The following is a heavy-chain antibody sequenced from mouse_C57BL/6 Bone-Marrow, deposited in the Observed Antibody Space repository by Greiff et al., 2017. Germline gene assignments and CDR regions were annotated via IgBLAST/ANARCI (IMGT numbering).Heavy chain of an antibody. CDR3: TTRYYGNYAY. Sequence: VQLQQSGAELVRPGASVKLSCTASGFNIKDDYMHWVKQRPEQGLEWIGWIDPENGDTEYASKFQGKATITADTASNTAYLQLRGLTSEDTAVYYITTRYYGNYAYWGQGTTLTVSP. CDR2: IDPENGDT. V-gene: IGHV14-4*01. CDR1: GFNIKDDY. D-gene: IGHD2-1*01. J-gene: IGHJ2*01.